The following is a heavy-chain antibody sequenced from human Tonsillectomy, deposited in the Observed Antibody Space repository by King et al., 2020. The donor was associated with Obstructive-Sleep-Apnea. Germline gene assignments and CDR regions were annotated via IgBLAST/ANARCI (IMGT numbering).Heavy chain of an antibody. Sequence: QLVQSGGGLIQPGGSLRLSCAASGLTFSSYWMSWVRQAPGKGLEWVANIKEDGSENNYVVSVKGRFTISRDNAKNSLYLKMKSLRGEDTAVYYCVRAYRNSATSVPQHCGPGTLVTVSS. D-gene: IGHD2/OR15-2a*01. CDR2: IKEDGSEN. J-gene: IGHJ1*01. CDR1: GLTFSSYW. CDR3: VRAYRNSATSVPQH. V-gene: IGHV3-7*03.